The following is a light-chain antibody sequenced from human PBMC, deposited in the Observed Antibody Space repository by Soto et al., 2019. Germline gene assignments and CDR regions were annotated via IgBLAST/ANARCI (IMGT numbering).Light chain of an antibody. Sequence: DIVMTQSPLSLPVTPGEPASISCRSSQSLLHSNGYNYLDWYLQKPGQSPHLLIYLGSNRASGVPGRFSGSGSGTDFILKISRVEAEDAGVYCCMQALQTPYTFGQGTKLEIK. CDR1: QSLLHSNGYNY. J-gene: IGKJ2*01. CDR2: LGS. CDR3: MQALQTPYT. V-gene: IGKV2-28*01.